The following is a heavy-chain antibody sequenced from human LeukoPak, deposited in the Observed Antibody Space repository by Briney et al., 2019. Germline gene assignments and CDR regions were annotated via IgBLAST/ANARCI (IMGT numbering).Heavy chain of an antibody. CDR2: INPNSGGT. V-gene: IGHV1-2*02. CDR3: ARGDRYSNSYYYYYMDV. Sequence: GASVKVSCKASGYTFTGYYMYWVRQAPGQGLEWMGWINPNSGGTYYAQRFQGRVTLTRDTSISTAYMELSGLRSDDTAVYYCARGDRYSNSYYYYYMDVWGKGTTVTVSS. J-gene: IGHJ6*03. D-gene: IGHD6-6*01. CDR1: GYTFTGYY.